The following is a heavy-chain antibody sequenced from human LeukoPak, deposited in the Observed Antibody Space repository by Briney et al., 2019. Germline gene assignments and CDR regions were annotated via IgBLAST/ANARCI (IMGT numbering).Heavy chain of an antibody. CDR2: IYFSGST. CDR1: GGSISSGDYY. Sequence: SEPLSLTCTVSGGSISSGDYYWRWIRRPPRKGLEWIGYIYFSGSTYYTPSLNSRVTISVDTSKNQFSLKLSSVTAADTAVYYCARVDIAAAGTTYYYYMDVWGKGTTVTVSS. V-gene: IGHV4-30-4*08. J-gene: IGHJ6*03. CDR3: ARVDIAAAGTTYYYYMDV. D-gene: IGHD6-13*01.